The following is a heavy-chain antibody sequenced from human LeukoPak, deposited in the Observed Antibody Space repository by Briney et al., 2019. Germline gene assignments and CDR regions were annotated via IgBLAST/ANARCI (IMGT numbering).Heavy chain of an antibody. CDR3: ARTYGSGRMDFDY. CDR1: GGSISPYY. D-gene: IGHD3-10*01. J-gene: IGHJ4*02. CDR2: IFQTAYT. V-gene: IGHV4-4*09. Sequence: SETLSLTCTVSGGSISPYYWNWIRQPPGKGLEWIGNIFQTAYTTYNPSLKSRATISGDTSKNQFALRLTSVTAADTAVYYCARTYGSGRMDFDYWGQGILVTVSS.